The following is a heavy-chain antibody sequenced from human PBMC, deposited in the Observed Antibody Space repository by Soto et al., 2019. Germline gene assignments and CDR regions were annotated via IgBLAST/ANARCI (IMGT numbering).Heavy chain of an antibody. Sequence: XETLRLTGAVDGWSFSGYYWSRIRQPPGKGLEWIGEINHSGSTNYNPSLKSRVTISVDTSKNQFSLKLSSVTAADTAVYYCASPSPYCGGDCYSNDAFDIWRQGEMVTVSS. CDR3: ASPSPYCGGDCYSNDAFDI. V-gene: IGHV4-34*01. D-gene: IGHD2-21*02. CDR2: INHSGST. CDR1: GWSFSGYY. J-gene: IGHJ3*02.